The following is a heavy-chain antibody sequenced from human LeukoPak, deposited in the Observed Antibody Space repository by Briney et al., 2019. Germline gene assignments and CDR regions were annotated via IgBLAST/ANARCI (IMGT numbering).Heavy chain of an antibody. CDR1: GLTFSDYY. J-gene: IGHJ4*02. D-gene: IGHD3-22*01. V-gene: IGHV3-11*01. CDR3: ARVGRGYYDSSGYYPLEYYFDY. Sequence: GGSLRLSCAASGLTFSDYYMSWIRQAPGKGLEWVSYISRSGSTIYYADSVKGRFTISRDNAKNSLYLQMDSLRAEDTAVCYCARVGRGYYDSSGYYPLEYYFDYWGQGTLVTVSS. CDR2: ISRSGSTI.